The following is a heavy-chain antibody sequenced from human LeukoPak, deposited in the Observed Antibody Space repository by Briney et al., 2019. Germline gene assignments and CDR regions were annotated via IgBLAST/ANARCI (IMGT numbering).Heavy chain of an antibody. Sequence: GASVKVSCKASGYTFTSYDINWVRQATGQGLEWMGWMNPNSGNTGYAQKFQGRVTMTRNTSISTAYMELSSLRSEDTAVSYCARRRAVAGIEIGYWGQGTLVTVSS. CDR1: GYTFTSYD. CDR3: ARRRAVAGIEIGY. CDR2: MNPNSGNT. J-gene: IGHJ4*02. D-gene: IGHD6-19*01. V-gene: IGHV1-8*01.